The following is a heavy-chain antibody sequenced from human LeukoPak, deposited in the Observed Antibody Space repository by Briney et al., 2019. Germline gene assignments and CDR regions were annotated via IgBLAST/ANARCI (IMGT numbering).Heavy chain of an antibody. V-gene: IGHV1-2*02. CDR2: INPKSGGT. CDR1: GYTFIDYH. J-gene: IGHJ6*03. CDR3: AKDAGTYYYMDV. Sequence: ASVKVSCKASGYTFIDYHIHWVRQAPGQGLEWMGWINPKSGGTKYAQKLQGRVTMTRDTSISTAYMDLSRLRSDDTAVYYCAKDAGTYYYMDVWGKGTTVTVSS.